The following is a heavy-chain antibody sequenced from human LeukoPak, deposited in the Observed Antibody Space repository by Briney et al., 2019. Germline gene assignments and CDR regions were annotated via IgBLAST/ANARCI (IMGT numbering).Heavy chain of an antibody. J-gene: IGHJ4*02. D-gene: IGHD4-17*01. CDR2: IKQDGSAT. CDR1: GFTFGRYW. V-gene: IGHV3-7*03. Sequence: PGGSLRLSCAASGFTFGRYWMTWVRQPPGRGLEWVADIKQDGSATYYMDSVKGRFTISRDNAKNTLYLQMNSLRAEDTAVYYCAKEDTLTTVYFDYWGQGTPVTVSS. CDR3: AKEDTLTTVYFDY.